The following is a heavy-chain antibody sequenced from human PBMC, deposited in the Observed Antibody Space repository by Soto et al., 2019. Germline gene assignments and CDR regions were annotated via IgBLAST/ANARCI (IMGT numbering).Heavy chain of an antibody. CDR2: ISAYNGNT. J-gene: IGHJ6*03. V-gene: IGHV1-18*01. CDR1: GYTFTSYG. Sequence: VQLVQSGAEVKKPGASVKVSCKASGYTFTSYGISWVRQAPGQGLEWMGWISAYNGNTNYAQKLQGRVTMTTDTSTSTAYMELRSLRSDDTAVYYCATIRGNYDFWSGSYYYYMDVWGKGTTVTVSS. CDR3: ATIRGNYDFWSGSYYYYMDV. D-gene: IGHD3-3*01.